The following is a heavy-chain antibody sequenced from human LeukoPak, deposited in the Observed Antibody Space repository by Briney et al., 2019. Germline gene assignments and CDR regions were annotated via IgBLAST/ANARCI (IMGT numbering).Heavy chain of an antibody. D-gene: IGHD4-17*01. Sequence: PGGSLRLSCAASGFTFSTYSMNWVRQAPGKGLEWVSYISSSSSLIYQADSVKGRFTISRDNAKNSLYLQMNSLRDEDTAVYYCARDPQVYGDFDNWFDPWGQGTLVTVSS. V-gene: IGHV3-48*02. CDR1: GFTFSTYS. CDR3: ARDPQVYGDFDNWFDP. CDR2: ISSSSSLI. J-gene: IGHJ5*02.